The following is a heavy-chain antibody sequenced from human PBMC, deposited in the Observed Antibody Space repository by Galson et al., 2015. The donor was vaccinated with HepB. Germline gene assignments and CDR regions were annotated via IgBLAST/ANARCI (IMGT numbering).Heavy chain of an antibody. D-gene: IGHD6-13*01. J-gene: IGHJ1*01. CDR1: GFSLNTIGVG. Sequence: PALVKPTQTLTLPCTFSGFSLNTIGVGVGCIRQPPGKALEWLALIYWNDDKRYSPSLKTRLTITKDTSKNQVVLTMTNVDPVDTATYYCAYTYSSTWYVGFFQHWGQGSLVTVSS. CDR2: IYWNDDK. V-gene: IGHV2-5*01. CDR3: AYTYSSTWYVGFFQH.